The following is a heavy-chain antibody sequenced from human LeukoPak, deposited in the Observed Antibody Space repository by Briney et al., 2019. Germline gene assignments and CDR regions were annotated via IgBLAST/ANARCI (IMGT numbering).Heavy chain of an antibody. J-gene: IGHJ4*02. CDR3: AKGSHFAN. CDR1: GFTFSDNA. V-gene: IGHV3-23*01. CDR2: ICRTTGTT. Sequence: GGSLTLSCAASGFTFSDNAMSWVRQAPGKGLEWVSNICRTTGTTYYADSVKGRFTISRDNSKNTVSLQVNSLRAEDTAVYYCAKGSHFANCGQRTLVTVSS.